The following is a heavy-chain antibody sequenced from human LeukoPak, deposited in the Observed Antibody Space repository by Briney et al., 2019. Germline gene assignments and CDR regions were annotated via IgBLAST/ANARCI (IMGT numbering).Heavy chain of an antibody. D-gene: IGHD3-22*01. Sequence: GGSLRLSCAASGFTFSSYGMHWVRQAPGKGLEWVGRTRNKANSYTTEYAASVKGRFTISRDDSKNSLYLQMNSLKTEDTAVYYCARGRYYDSFEPPYFDYWGQGTLVTVSS. CDR3: ARGRYYDSFEPPYFDY. V-gene: IGHV3-72*01. J-gene: IGHJ4*02. CDR2: TRNKANSYTT. CDR1: GFTFSSYG.